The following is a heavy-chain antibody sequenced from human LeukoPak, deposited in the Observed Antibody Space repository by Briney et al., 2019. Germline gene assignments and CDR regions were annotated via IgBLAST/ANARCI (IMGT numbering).Heavy chain of an antibody. Sequence: GESLKISCEGSGYSFTSQWIGWVRQMPGKGLEWMGIIYPADSDTKYSPSFQGQVTISADKSISTAYLQWSSLKASDTAIYYCARWMFYYGSGVFHYHGMDVWGQGTTVTVSS. CDR1: GYSFTSQW. D-gene: IGHD3-10*01. V-gene: IGHV5-51*01. J-gene: IGHJ6*02. CDR2: IYPADSDT. CDR3: ARWMFYYGSGVFHYHGMDV.